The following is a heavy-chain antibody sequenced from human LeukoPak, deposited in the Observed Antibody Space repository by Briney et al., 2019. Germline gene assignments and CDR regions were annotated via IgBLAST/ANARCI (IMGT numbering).Heavy chain of an antibody. Sequence: QPGGSLRLSCAASGFTFRSFWMDWVRQAPGKGLEYVSGISSNGGSSFYADSVKGRFTISRDNSKNTLYLQMNSLRAEDTAVYYCAKDLVGATTGYFDYWGQGTLVTVSS. J-gene: IGHJ4*02. V-gene: IGHV3-64*04. CDR1: GFTFRSFW. CDR3: AKDLVGATTGYFDY. CDR2: ISSNGGSS. D-gene: IGHD1-26*01.